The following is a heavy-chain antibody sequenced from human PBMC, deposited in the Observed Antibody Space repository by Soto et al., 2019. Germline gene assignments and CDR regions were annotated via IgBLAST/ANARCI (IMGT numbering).Heavy chain of an antibody. Sequence: QVQLQQWGAGLLKPSETLSLTCAVYGGSFSGYYWSWIRQPPGKGLEWIGEINHSGSTNYNPSLKSRVTISVDTSKNQFSLKLSSVTAADTAVYYCARLRRRDGYNLGGRRVSTNDYWGQGTLVTVSS. CDR1: GGSFSGYY. D-gene: IGHD5-12*01. J-gene: IGHJ4*02. V-gene: IGHV4-34*01. CDR3: ARLRRRDGYNLGGRRVSTNDY. CDR2: INHSGST.